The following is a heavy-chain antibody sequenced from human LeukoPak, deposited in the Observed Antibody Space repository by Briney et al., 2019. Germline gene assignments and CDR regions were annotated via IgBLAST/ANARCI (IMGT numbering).Heavy chain of an antibody. Sequence: PSQTLSLTCTVSGGSISSGSYYWSWIRQPAGKGLEWIGRIYTSGSTIYNPSLKSRVTISVDTSKNQFSLKLSSVTAADTAVYYCARMVVVVAATLYYFDYWGQGTLVTVSS. D-gene: IGHD2-15*01. V-gene: IGHV4-61*02. J-gene: IGHJ4*02. CDR2: IYTSGST. CDR3: ARMVVVVAATLYYFDY. CDR1: GGSISSGSYY.